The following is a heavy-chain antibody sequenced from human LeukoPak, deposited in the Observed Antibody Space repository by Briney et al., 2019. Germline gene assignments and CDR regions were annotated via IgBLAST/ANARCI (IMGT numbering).Heavy chain of an antibody. V-gene: IGHV4-59*01. CDR3: ARNYYSNYDFDY. CDR2: IYYSGST. J-gene: IGHJ4*02. D-gene: IGHD4-11*01. Sequence: SETLSLTCTVSGGSISSYYWSWIRQPPGKGLEWIGYIYYSGSTNYNPSLKSRATISVDTSKNQFSLRLSSVTTADTAVYYCARNYYSNYDFDYWGQGTLVTVSS. CDR1: GGSISSYY.